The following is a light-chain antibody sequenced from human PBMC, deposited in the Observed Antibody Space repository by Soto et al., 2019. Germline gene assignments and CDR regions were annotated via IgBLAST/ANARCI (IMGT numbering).Light chain of an antibody. CDR2: DAS. V-gene: IGKV1-5*01. CDR1: QSISSW. Sequence: DIQMTQSPSTLSASVGDRVTITCRASQSISSWLAWYQQKPGKAPKLLIYDASSLESGVPSRFSGSGSGTDFTFTISSLQPEDFATYYCQQSYSQWTFGQGTKVDIK. CDR3: QQSYSQWT. J-gene: IGKJ1*01.